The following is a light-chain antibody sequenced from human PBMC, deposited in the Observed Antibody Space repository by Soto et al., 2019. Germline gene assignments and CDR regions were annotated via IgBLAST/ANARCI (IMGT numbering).Light chain of an antibody. CDR2: EVS. J-gene: IGLJ1*01. CDR1: SSDVGSYNL. V-gene: IGLV2-23*02. CDR3: CSYAGSSTSLYV. Sequence: QSALTQPASVSGSPGQSITISCTGTSSDVGSYNLVSWYQQHPGKAPKLMIYEVSKRPSGVSNRFSGSKSGNTASLTISGLQAEDEADYYGCSYAGSSTSLYVFGTGTKLTVL.